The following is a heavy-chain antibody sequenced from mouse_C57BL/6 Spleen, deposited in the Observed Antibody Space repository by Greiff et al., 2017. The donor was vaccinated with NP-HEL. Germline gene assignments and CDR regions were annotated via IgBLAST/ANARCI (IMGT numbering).Heavy chain of an antibody. J-gene: IGHJ1*03. D-gene: IGHD1-1*01. Sequence: EVHLVESGGGLVKPGGSLKLSCAASGFTFSSYAMSWVRQTPEKRLEWVATISDGGSYTYYPDNVKGRFTISRDNAKNNLYLQMSHLKSEDTAMYYCARDQRYYGSLYFDVWGTGTTVTVSS. V-gene: IGHV5-4*01. CDR3: ARDQRYYGSLYFDV. CDR1: GFTFSSYA. CDR2: ISDGGSYT.